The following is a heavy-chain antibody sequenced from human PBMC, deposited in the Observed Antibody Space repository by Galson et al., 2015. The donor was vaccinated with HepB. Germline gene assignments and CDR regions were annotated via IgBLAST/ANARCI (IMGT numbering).Heavy chain of an antibody. CDR2: IWYDGSNK. CDR1: GFTFSSYG. D-gene: IGHD4-17*01. CDR3: AREHDYGDYYWGNRIDY. V-gene: IGHV3-33*01. J-gene: IGHJ4*02. Sequence: SLRLSCAASGFTFSSYGMHWVRQAPGKGLEWVAVIWYDGSNKYYADSVKGRFTISRDNAKNSLYLQMNSLRDEDTAVYYCAREHDYGDYYWGNRIDYWGQGTLVTVSS.